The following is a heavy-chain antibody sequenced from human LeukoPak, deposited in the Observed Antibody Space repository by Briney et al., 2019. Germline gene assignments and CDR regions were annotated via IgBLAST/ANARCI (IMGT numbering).Heavy chain of an antibody. Sequence: ASVKVSCKASGYTFTGYFMHWVRQAPGQEVEWMGWINPYSGGTNYAQKFQGRVIMTSDTSITTAYMELRLTSDDTAVYYCARSLLRIAVAGIGGDGFDIWGQGTMITVSS. CDR3: ARSLLRIAVAGIGGDGFDI. D-gene: IGHD6-19*01. CDR1: GYTFTGYF. J-gene: IGHJ3*02. CDR2: INPYSGGT. V-gene: IGHV1-2*02.